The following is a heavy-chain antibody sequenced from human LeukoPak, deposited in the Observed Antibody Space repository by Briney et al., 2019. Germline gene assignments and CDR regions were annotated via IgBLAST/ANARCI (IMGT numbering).Heavy chain of an antibody. CDR3: AREIYYYYMDV. J-gene: IGHJ6*03. Sequence: SETLSLTCTVSGYSISSGSYYWSWIRQPPGKGLEWIGEINHSGSTNYNPSLKSRVTISVDTSKNQFSLKLSPVTAADTAVYYCAREIYYYYMDVWGKGTTVTVSS. V-gene: IGHV4-39*07. CDR1: GYSISSGSYY. CDR2: INHSGST.